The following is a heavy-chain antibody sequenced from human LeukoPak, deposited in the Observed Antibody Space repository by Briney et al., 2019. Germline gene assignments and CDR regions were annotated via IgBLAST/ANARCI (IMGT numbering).Heavy chain of an antibody. CDR3: AKNYLSIVVVPTNY. CDR1: GFTFSSYA. CDR2: ISGSGGST. Sequence: SGGSLRLSCAASGFTFSSYAMSWVRQAPGKGLEWVSAISGSGGSTYYADSVKGRFTISRDNSKNTLYLQMNSLRAEDTAVYYCAKNYLSIVVVPTNYWGQGTLVTVSS. D-gene: IGHD2-2*01. V-gene: IGHV3-23*01. J-gene: IGHJ4*02.